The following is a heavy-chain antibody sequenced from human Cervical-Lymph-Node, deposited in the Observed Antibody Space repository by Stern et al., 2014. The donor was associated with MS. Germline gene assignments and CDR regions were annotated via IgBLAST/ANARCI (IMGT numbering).Heavy chain of an antibody. Sequence: VQLVESGAEVKKPGSSVKVSCKASGGTFSSYAINWVRQAPGQGLEWMGRIIPLLGETHYAQKFQDRVTITADKSTSTAYMDLSSLRSEDTALYYCAGSPTAYSTYYVDFWGQGTQVTVSS. CDR2: IIPLLGET. J-gene: IGHJ4*02. CDR1: GGTFSSYA. D-gene: IGHD2-15*01. V-gene: IGHV1-69*09. CDR3: AGSPTAYSTYYVDF.